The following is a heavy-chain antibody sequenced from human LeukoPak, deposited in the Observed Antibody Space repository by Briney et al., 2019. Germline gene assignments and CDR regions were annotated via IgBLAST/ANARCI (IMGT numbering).Heavy chain of an antibody. Sequence: GGSLRLSCAASEFIFSNYEMNWVRQAPGKGLEWVSYISSSGSTIYYADSVKGRFTISRDNSKNTLYLQMHSLRAEDTAIYYCAKERQGGNSYGDEAFYFDYWGQGTLVTVSS. CDR3: AKERQGGNSYGDEAFYFDY. CDR1: EFIFSNYE. CDR2: ISSSGSTI. D-gene: IGHD4-23*01. J-gene: IGHJ4*02. V-gene: IGHV3-48*03.